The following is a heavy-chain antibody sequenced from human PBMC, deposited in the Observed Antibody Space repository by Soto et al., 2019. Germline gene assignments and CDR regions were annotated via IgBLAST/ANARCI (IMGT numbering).Heavy chain of an antibody. D-gene: IGHD1-26*01. CDR1: GFTFSSYG. CDR2: IWYDGSNK. V-gene: IGHV3-33*06. Sequence: GWSLRLSCAASGFTFSSYGMHWVRQAPGKGLEWVAVIWYDGSNKYYADSVKGRFTISRDNSKNTLYLQMNSLRAEDTVVYYCAKDVVVGATTGLGDYYYYYGMDVWGQGTTVTVSS. CDR3: AKDVVVGATTGLGDYYYYYGMDV. J-gene: IGHJ6*02.